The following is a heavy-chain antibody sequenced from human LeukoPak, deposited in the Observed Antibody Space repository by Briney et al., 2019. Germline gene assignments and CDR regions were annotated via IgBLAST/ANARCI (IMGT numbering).Heavy chain of an antibody. Sequence: GASLKISCKGSGYRFTNYWIGWVRQMPGKGLEWMGISYPGNSDIRYSPSFQGQVTISADKSISTTYLQWSSLKASDTAMYYCARHEIGGTDYWGQGTLVTVSS. CDR1: GYRFTNYW. J-gene: IGHJ4*02. V-gene: IGHV5-51*01. CDR2: SYPGNSDI. D-gene: IGHD3-16*01. CDR3: ARHEIGGTDY.